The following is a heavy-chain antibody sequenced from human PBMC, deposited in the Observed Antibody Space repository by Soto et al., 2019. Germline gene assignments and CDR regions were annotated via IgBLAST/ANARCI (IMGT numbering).Heavy chain of an antibody. V-gene: IGHV4-31*03. CDR2: IYYSGST. CDR1: DGSISSGGDY. D-gene: IGHD3-3*01. CDR3: ARDRGGAYYDFWSGHWFDL. J-gene: IGHJ5*02. Sequence: PSEILSLSYTVSDGSISSGGDYWSWIRQHPGKGLEWIGYIYYSGSTYYNPSLKSRVTISVDTSKNQFSLKLSSVTAADTAVYYCARDRGGAYYDFWSGHWFDLWGQGTLVTVSS.